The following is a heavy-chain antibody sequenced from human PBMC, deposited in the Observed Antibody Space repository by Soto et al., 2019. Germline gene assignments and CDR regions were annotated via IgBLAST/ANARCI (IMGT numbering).Heavy chain of an antibody. V-gene: IGHV3-48*03. D-gene: IGHD2-21*02. CDR3: ARAMAYCGGDCYFFYYYYGMDV. CDR2: ISSSGSTI. J-gene: IGHJ6*02. Sequence: GGSLRLSCAASGFTFSSYEMNWVRQAPGKGLEWVSYISSSGSTIYYADSVKGRFTISRDNAKNSLYLQMNSLRAEDTAVYYCARAMAYCGGDCYFFYYYYGMDVWGQGTTVTVSS. CDR1: GFTFSSYE.